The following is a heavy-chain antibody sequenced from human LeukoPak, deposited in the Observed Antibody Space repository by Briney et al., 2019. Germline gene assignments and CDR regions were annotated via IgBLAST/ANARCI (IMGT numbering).Heavy chain of an antibody. Sequence: PGGSLRLSCAASGFTFSNYGMNWVRQAPGKGLEWVSYISSSGSTIYYADSVKGRFTISRDNAKNSLYLQMNSLRSEDMAVYYCARGERITMVRGARGAYGGIDYWGQGTLVTVSS. D-gene: IGHD3-10*01. CDR3: ARGERITMVRGARGAYGGIDY. J-gene: IGHJ4*02. V-gene: IGHV3-48*04. CDR1: GFTFSNYG. CDR2: ISSSGSTI.